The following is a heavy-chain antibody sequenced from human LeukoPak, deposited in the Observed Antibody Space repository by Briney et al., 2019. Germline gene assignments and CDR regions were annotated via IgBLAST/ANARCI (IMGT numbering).Heavy chain of an antibody. CDR3: ARRAANYYGMDV. CDR2: IYTSGRN. V-gene: IGHV4-4*07. J-gene: IGHJ6*02. D-gene: IGHD6-13*01. Sequence: SDTLSLPCTVSGDSLNRYYWRCIRQPAGKGREWVGHIYTSGRNNFHPSLKSRVSMSVDTSKNQFSLKLSSVTAADTAVYYCARRAANYYGMDVWGQGTTVTVSS. CDR1: GDSLNRYY.